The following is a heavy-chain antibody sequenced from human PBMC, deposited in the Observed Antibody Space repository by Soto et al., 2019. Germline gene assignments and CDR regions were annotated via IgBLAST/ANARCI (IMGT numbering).Heavy chain of an antibody. CDR3: ITDDVRSSH. CDR1: GLTFSDAW. J-gene: IGHJ1*01. CDR2: IKSKIDGETR. V-gene: IGHV3-15*01. Sequence: GGSLRLSCVVSGLTFSDAWLGWARQAPGKGLEWVGRIKSKIDGETREYAAPVKGRFTISRDDLKNTMYVQMDSLKIEDTALYYCITDDVRSSHWGQGTLVTVAS. D-gene: IGHD6-6*01.